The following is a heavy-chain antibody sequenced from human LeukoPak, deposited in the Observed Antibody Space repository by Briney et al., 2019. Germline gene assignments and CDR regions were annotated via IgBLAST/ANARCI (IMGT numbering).Heavy chain of an antibody. CDR3: ARVGSSGWYFDY. D-gene: IGHD6-19*01. CDR2: ITGSGGST. Sequence: GGSLRLSCAASGFTFSSYAMSWVRQAPGKGLEWVSTITGSGGSTYYADSVKGRFTISRDNSKNTLYLQMNSLRAEDTAVYYCARVGSSGWYFDYWGQGTLVTVSS. V-gene: IGHV3-23*01. J-gene: IGHJ4*02. CDR1: GFTFSSYA.